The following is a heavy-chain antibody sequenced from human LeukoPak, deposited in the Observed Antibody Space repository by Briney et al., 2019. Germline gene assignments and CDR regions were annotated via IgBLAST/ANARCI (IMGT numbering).Heavy chain of an antibody. CDR3: ARGYTWFDY. J-gene: IGHJ4*02. CDR1: GYTFTSYG. D-gene: IGHD5-12*01. Sequence: ASVKVSCKASGYTFTSYGISWVRQAPGQGHEWMGWISAYNGNTNYAQKFQGRVTMTRDTSISTAYMELSRLKSDDTAMYYCARGYTWFDYWGQGTLVTVSS. V-gene: IGHV1-18*01. CDR2: ISAYNGNT.